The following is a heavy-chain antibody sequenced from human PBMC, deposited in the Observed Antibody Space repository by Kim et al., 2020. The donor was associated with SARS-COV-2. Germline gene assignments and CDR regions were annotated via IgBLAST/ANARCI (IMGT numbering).Heavy chain of an antibody. J-gene: IGHJ4*02. V-gene: IGHV1-3*01. Sequence: ASVKVSCEASGYTFSSYAIHWVRQAPGQRLEWMGWINADNGNTKYSKKFQGRVSITRDTSASTAYVERSSLRSEDTAVYYCARALYYYGSGSYLDLMNSFDYWGQGTLVTVSS. CDR1: GYTFSSYA. CDR3: ARALYYYGSGSYLDLMNSFDY. CDR2: INADNGNT. D-gene: IGHD3-10*01.